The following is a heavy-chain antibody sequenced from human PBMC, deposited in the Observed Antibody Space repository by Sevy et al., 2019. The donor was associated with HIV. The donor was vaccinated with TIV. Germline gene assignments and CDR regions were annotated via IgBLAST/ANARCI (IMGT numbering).Heavy chain of an antibody. V-gene: IGHV3-23*01. D-gene: IGHD6-13*01. J-gene: IGHJ6*02. Sequence: GGCLRLSCLASGFTFSTYAMSWVRQAPGKGLDWVSSISGSGGSTYYVDSVNGRFTISRDKSKNTLYLHMNSLRAEDTAVYYCAKGDSTFYGLDVWGQGTTVTVSS. CDR1: GFTFSTYA. CDR3: AKGDSTFYGLDV. CDR2: ISGSGGST.